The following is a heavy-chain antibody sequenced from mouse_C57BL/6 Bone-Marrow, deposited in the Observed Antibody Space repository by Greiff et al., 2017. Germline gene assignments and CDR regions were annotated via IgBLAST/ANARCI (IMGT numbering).Heavy chain of an antibody. CDR2: IYPGDGDT. V-gene: IGHV1-82*01. Sequence: QVQLQQSGPELVKPGASVKISCKASGYAFSSSWMNWVKQRPGKGLEWIGRIYPGDGDTNYNGKFKGKDTLTADKSSSTAYMQLSSLTSEDSAVYFCASVSSPYFDYWGQGTTLTVSS. J-gene: IGHJ2*01. CDR3: ASVSSPYFDY. CDR1: GYAFSSSW. D-gene: IGHD1-1*01.